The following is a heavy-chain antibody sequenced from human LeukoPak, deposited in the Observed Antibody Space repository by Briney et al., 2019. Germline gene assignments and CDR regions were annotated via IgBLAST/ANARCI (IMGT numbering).Heavy chain of an antibody. Sequence: GGSLRLSCAASGFTFSSYEMNWVRQAPGKGLEWVSYISSSGSTIYYADSVKGRFTISRDNAKNSLYLQMNSLRAEDTAVYYCARDHAYAFDIWGQGTLVTVSS. CDR2: ISSSGSTI. D-gene: IGHD2-2*01. CDR3: ARDHAYAFDI. CDR1: GFTFSSYE. V-gene: IGHV3-48*03. J-gene: IGHJ3*02.